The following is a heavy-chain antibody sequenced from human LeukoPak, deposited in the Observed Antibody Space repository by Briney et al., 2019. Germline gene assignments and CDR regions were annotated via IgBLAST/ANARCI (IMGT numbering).Heavy chain of an antibody. CDR3: ARVRSGLHMDV. Sequence: GGALRLSCAVSGFTFSSYEMNWVRQAPGKGLEWVSYISSRGTTIYYVDSVKGRFTISRDNAKNSLYLQMNSLRAEDTALYYCARVRSGLHMDVWGQGTTVTVSS. J-gene: IGHJ6*02. CDR2: ISSRGTTI. V-gene: IGHV3-48*03. CDR1: GFTFSSYE. D-gene: IGHD2-15*01.